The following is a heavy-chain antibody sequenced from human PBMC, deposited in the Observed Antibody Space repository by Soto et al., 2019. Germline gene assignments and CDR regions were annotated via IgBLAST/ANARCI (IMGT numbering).Heavy chain of an antibody. CDR1: GGSFSAYY. Sequence: QVQLQQWGAGPLRPLETLSLTCGVSGGSFSAYYWAWIRQSPGKGLEWIGEINDGGSINYNPSLKSRVSISVDTSKNHYSRNLRSVTAADTAVYYCARESHDILTGPPWVWYFDLWGRGTLVTVSS. CDR3: ARESHDILTGPPWVWYFDL. V-gene: IGHV4-34*01. J-gene: IGHJ2*01. D-gene: IGHD3-9*01. CDR2: INDGGSI.